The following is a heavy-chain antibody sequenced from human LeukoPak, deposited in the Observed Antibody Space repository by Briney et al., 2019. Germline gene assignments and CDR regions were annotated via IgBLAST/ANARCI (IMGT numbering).Heavy chain of an antibody. CDR2: INPSGGST. CDR3: ARQGIRDFWSGYPFYYYYGMDV. CDR1: GYTFTSYY. J-gene: IGHJ6*02. V-gene: IGHV1-46*01. D-gene: IGHD3-3*01. Sequence: AASVKVSCKASGYTFTSYYMHWVRQAPGQGLEWMGIINPSGGSTSYAQKFQGRVTMTRDTSTSTVYMELSSLRSEDTAVYYCARQGIRDFWSGYPFYYYYGMDVWGQGTTVTVSS.